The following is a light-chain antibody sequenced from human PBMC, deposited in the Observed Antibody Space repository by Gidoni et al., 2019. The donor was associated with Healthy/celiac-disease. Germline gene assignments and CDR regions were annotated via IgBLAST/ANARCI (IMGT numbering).Light chain of an antibody. CDR1: QSVSSSY. CDR2: GAS. J-gene: IGKJ1*01. Sequence: EIVLPQSPGTLSLSPGERATLSCRASQSVSSSYLAWYQQKPGQAPRLLIYGASSRATGIPDRFSGIGSGTDFTLTISRLEPEDFAVYYCQQYGSSLWTFGQGTKVEIK. CDR3: QQYGSSLWT. V-gene: IGKV3-20*01.